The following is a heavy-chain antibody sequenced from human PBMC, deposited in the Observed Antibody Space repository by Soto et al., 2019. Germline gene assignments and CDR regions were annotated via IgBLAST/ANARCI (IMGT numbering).Heavy chain of an antibody. Sequence: GASLKISCKGSVYSFTSYGISWVRQMHGKGLEWMGRIDPSDSYTNYSPSFQGHVTISADKSISTAYLQWSSLKASDTAMYYCARGATIFGVYGMDVWGQGTTVTVSS. J-gene: IGHJ6*02. V-gene: IGHV5-10-1*01. CDR1: VYSFTSYG. CDR3: ARGATIFGVYGMDV. D-gene: IGHD3-3*01. CDR2: IDPSDSYT.